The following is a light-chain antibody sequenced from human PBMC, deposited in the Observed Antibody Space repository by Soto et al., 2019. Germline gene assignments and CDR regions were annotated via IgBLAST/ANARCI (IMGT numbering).Light chain of an antibody. CDR2: LNSDGSH. Sequence: QPVLTQSPSASASLGASVKLTCTLSSGHSSYAIAWHQQQPEKGPRYLMKLNSDGSHNKGDGIPDRFSGSSSGAECYLTISSLQSEDEADYYCQTWGTGIHVFGTGTKLTVL. V-gene: IGLV4-69*01. CDR1: SGHSSYA. J-gene: IGLJ1*01. CDR3: QTWGTGIHV.